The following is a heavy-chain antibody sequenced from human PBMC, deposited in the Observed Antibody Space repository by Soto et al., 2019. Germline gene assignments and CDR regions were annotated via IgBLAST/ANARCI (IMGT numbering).Heavy chain of an antibody. V-gene: IGHV3-21*05. Sequence: GGFLRLSCAASGFTFSSYSMNWVRQAPGKGLEWVSYISSSTSYADSVKGRFTITRDNAKNTLDLQMHGLRAEDMAVYYCARSVRSGSFPYYYYAMDVWGQGTTVTVSS. D-gene: IGHD3-10*01. CDR2: ISSSTS. J-gene: IGHJ6*02. CDR3: ARSVRSGSFPYYYYAMDV. CDR1: GFTFSSYS.